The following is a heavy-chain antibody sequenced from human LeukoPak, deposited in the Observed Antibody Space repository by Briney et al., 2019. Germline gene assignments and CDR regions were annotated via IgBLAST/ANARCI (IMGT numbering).Heavy chain of an antibody. V-gene: IGHV1-2*02. CDR2: VNPNTGGT. D-gene: IGHD6-13*01. Sequence: ASVKVSCKTSGYTFTGYYLHWVRQAPGQGPEWMGWVNPNTGGTKNAQEFQGRVTMTSDTSISTAYMELTRLRFDDTAVYYCARAWGSSWKDDAFDIWGQGTMVTVSS. J-gene: IGHJ3*02. CDR3: ARAWGSSWKDDAFDI. CDR1: GYTFTGYY.